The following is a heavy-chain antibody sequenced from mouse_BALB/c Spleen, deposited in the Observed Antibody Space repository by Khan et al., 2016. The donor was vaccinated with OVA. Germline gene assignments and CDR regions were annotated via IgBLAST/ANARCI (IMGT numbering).Heavy chain of an antibody. CDR2: IWSDGST. CDR1: GFSFTNYG. J-gene: IGHJ4*01. D-gene: IGHD2-10*01. CDR3: ARQPYFHYYIMDY. V-gene: IGHV2-6-1*01. Sequence: QVQLQQSGPGLVAPSQSLSITCTISGFSFTNYGIHWVRQPPGKGLEWLVVIWSDGSTSYNSALKSRLSISRDNSKSQVFLRMNSLQTDDTAMHYCARQPYFHYYIMDYWGQGTSVIVSS.